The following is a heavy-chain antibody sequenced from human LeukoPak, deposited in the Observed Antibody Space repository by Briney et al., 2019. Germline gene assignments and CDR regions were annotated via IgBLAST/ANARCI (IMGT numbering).Heavy chain of an antibody. CDR3: ARDRYDSSGYLPFDY. V-gene: IGHV4-59*01. D-gene: IGHD3-22*01. J-gene: IGHJ4*02. Sequence: SETLSLTCTVSGGSISSSYWSWIRHPPEKGLEWIGYIYYSGSTNYNPSLKSRVTISVDTSKNQFSLKLSSVTAADTAVYYCARDRYDSSGYLPFDYWGQGTLVTVSS. CDR2: IYYSGST. CDR1: GGSISSSY.